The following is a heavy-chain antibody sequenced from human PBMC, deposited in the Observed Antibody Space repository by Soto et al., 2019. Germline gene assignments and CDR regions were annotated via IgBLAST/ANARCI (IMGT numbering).Heavy chain of an antibody. D-gene: IGHD6-13*01. J-gene: IGHJ4*02. CDR1: GYTFRNYG. V-gene: IGHV1-18*01. Sequence: QVQLVQSGAEVKKPGASVKVSCKTSGYTFRNYGITWVRQAPGQGLEWMGWLSAYTGDTNYAQSLQGRVTMTTDTSTNTAYMELRSLRSDDKAVYYCARVMSRYGSSSLLYWGQGTLVTVSS. CDR3: ARVMSRYGSSSLLY. CDR2: LSAYTGDT.